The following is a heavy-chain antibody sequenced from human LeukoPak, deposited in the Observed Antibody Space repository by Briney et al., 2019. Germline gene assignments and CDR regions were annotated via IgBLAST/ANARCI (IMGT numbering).Heavy chain of an antibody. CDR3: ARARGSLWFGELFDD. CDR1: GFTFSSYA. J-gene: IGHJ4*02. CDR2: ISYDGSNK. D-gene: IGHD3-10*01. Sequence: GGSLRLSCAASGFTFSSYAMHWVRQAPGKGLEWVGVISYDGSNKYYADSVKGRFTISRDKSKSTLYPKMHSESAEDTYVYYCARARGSLWFGELFDDWGQGTLVTVSS. V-gene: IGHV3-30*04.